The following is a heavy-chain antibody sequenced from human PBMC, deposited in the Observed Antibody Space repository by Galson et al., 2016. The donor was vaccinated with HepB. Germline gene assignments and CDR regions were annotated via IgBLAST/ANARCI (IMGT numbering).Heavy chain of an antibody. CDR3: AADTIPTGDYAFDF. Sequence: SLRLSCAVSSFTFSNAWMNWVRQAPGKGLEWVGRIKRKSEGETTDYAAPVKSRFTISKDDSKNTLCLKMNSLKTEDMAVYYGAADTIPTGDYAFDFWGQGTLVTVSS. V-gene: IGHV3-15*07. J-gene: IGHJ3*01. CDR2: IKRKSEGETT. D-gene: IGHD2-21*01. CDR1: SFTFSNAW.